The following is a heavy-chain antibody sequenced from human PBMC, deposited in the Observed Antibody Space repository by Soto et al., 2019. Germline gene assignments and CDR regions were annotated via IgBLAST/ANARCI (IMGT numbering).Heavy chain of an antibody. V-gene: IGHV1-18*01. CDR1: GYTFTSYG. D-gene: IGHD4-17*01. CDR3: ARDGDPWEAVDYGDSQYYFDY. J-gene: IGHJ4*02. Sequence: QVQLVQSGAEVKKPGASVKVSCEASGYTFTSYGISWVRQAPGQGLEWMGWISAYNGNTNYAQKLQGRVTMTTDTSTSTAYMELRSLRSDDTAVYYCARDGDPWEAVDYGDSQYYFDYWGQGTLVTVSS. CDR2: ISAYNGNT.